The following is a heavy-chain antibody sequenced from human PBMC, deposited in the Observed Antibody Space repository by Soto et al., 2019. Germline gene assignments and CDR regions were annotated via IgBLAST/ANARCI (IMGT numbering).Heavy chain of an antibody. CDR2: ISSSSTI. D-gene: IGHD2-2*01. J-gene: IGHJ5*02. V-gene: IGHV3-48*01. Sequence: EVQLVESGGGLVQPGGSLRLSCAASGFTFSSYSMNWVRQAPGKGLEWVSYISSSSTIYYADSVKGRFTISRDNAKNSLYLQMNSLRAEDTAVYYCARDGGGGYCSSTSCRMYNWFDPWGQGTLVTVSS. CDR3: ARDGGGGYCSSTSCRMYNWFDP. CDR1: GFTFSSYS.